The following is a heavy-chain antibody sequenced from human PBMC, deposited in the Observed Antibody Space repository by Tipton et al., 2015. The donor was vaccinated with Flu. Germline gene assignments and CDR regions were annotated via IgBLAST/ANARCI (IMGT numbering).Heavy chain of an antibody. D-gene: IGHD4-17*01. CDR2: INHSGST. J-gene: IGHJ4*02. Sequence: LRLSCAVYGGSFSGYYWSWLRQPPGKGLEWIGEINHSGSTNYNPSLKSRVTISVDTSKNQFSLKLSSVTAADTAVYYCARHGPPAVYGDYDFDYWGQGTLVTVSS. V-gene: IGHV4-34*01. CDR1: GGSFSGYY. CDR3: ARHGPPAVYGDYDFDY.